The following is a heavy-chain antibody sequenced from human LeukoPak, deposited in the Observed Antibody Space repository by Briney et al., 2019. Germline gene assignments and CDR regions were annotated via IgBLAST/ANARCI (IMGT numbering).Heavy chain of an antibody. CDR1: GYTFTSYY. CDR3: ARGEGVRAPIPGDLDV. V-gene: IGHV1-46*01. D-gene: IGHD2-2*02. CDR2: INPSGGST. J-gene: IGHJ6*04. Sequence: ASVKVSCKASGYTFTSYYMHWVRQAPGQGLEWMGIINPSGGSTSYAQKFQGRVTMTRDMSTSTVYMELSSLRSEDTAVYYCARGEGVRAPIPGDLDVWGKGTTVTVSS.